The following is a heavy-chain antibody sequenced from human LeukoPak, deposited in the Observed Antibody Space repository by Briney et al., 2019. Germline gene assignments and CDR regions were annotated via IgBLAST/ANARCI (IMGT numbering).Heavy chain of an antibody. CDR2: IYYSGST. CDR3: ARTRRASGWFDS. V-gene: IGHV4-59*08. D-gene: IGHD3-10*01. J-gene: IGHJ5*01. Sequence: PSETLSLTCTVSGGSISSYYWSWIRQPPGKGLEWIGYIYYSGSTSYNPSLKSRVTISVDTSKNQFSLKLSSVTAADTAVYYCARTRRASGWFDSWGQGTLVTVSS. CDR1: GGSISSYY.